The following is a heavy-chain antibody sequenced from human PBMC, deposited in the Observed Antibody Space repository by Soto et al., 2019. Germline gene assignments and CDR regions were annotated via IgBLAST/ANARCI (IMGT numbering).Heavy chain of an antibody. V-gene: IGHV1-18*04. D-gene: IGHD2-8*01. Sequence: ASVKVSCKASGYTFTSYGISWVRQAPGQGLEWMGWISAYNGNTNYAQKLQGRVTMTTDTSTSTAYMELRSLRSDDTAVYYCACTNGVFHPHDAFDIWGQGTMVTVSS. J-gene: IGHJ3*02. CDR2: ISAYNGNT. CDR1: GYTFTSYG. CDR3: ACTNGVFHPHDAFDI.